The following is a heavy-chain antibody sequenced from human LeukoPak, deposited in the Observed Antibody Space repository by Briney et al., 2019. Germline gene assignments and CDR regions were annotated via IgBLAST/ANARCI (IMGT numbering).Heavy chain of an antibody. CDR3: ARDKPRPGWFDP. V-gene: IGHV4-38-2*02. CDR1: GDSITGYY. D-gene: IGHD1-14*01. CDR2: IYHSGST. J-gene: IGHJ5*02. Sequence: SETLSLTCSVSGDSITGYYWGWIRQPPGKGLEWIGSIYHSGSTYYNPSLKSRVTISVDTSKNQFSLKLSSVTAADTAVYYCARDKPRPGWFDPWGQGTLVTVSS.